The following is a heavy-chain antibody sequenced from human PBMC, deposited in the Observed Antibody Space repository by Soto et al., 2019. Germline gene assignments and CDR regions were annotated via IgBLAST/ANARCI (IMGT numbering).Heavy chain of an antibody. D-gene: IGHD3-22*01. CDR1: GGSISSYY. V-gene: IGHV4-59*01. CDR2: IYYSGST. J-gene: IGHJ6*02. Sequence: PSETLSLTCTVSGGSISSYYWSWIRQPPGKGLEWIGYIYYSGSTNYNPSLKSRVTISVDTSKNQFSLKLSSVTAADTAVYYCARGGIGDSSGYYYYYYGMDVWGQGTTVTVSS. CDR3: ARGGIGDSSGYYYYYYGMDV.